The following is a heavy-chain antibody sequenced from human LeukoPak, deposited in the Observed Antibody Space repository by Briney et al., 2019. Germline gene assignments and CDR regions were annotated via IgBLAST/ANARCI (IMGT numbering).Heavy chain of an antibody. V-gene: IGHV5-10-1*01. CDR1: GYIFTSDW. J-gene: IGHJ3*02. CDR2: IDPSDSYT. CDR3: ARRLDCSSTACQDAFDI. D-gene: IGHD2-2*01. Sequence: GESLKISCKGSGYIFTSDWISWVRQMPRKGLEWMGRIDPSDSYTNYSPSFQGHVTISADKSISTAYLQWSSLKASDTAMYYCARRLDCSSTACQDAFDIWGQGTMVTVSS.